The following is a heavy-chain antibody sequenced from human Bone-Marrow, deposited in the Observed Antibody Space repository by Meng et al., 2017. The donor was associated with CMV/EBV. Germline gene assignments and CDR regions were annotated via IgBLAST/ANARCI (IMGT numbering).Heavy chain of an antibody. Sequence: GSLRLSCAVYGGSFSGYYWSWIRQPPGKGLEWIGEINHSGSTNYNPSLKSRVTISIDTSKNQLSLKLSSVTAADTAVYYCARGPRYYDFWSGYRWFDPWGQGTLVTVSS. CDR3: ARGPRYYDFWSGYRWFDP. J-gene: IGHJ5*02. V-gene: IGHV4-34*01. CDR1: GGSFSGYY. CDR2: INHSGST. D-gene: IGHD3-3*01.